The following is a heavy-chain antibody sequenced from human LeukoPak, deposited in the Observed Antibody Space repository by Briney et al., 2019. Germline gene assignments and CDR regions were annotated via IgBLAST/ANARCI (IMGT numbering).Heavy chain of an antibody. CDR3: ARGENYYDSSGIDY. D-gene: IGHD3-22*01. V-gene: IGHV1-18*01. CDR1: GYTFTSYG. J-gene: IGHJ4*02. CDR2: ISAYNGNT. Sequence: ASVKVXXXASGYTFTSYGISWVRQAPGQGLEWMGWISAYNGNTNYAQKLQGRVTMTTDTSTSTAYMELRSLRSDDTAVYYCARGENYYDSSGIDYWGQGTLVTVSS.